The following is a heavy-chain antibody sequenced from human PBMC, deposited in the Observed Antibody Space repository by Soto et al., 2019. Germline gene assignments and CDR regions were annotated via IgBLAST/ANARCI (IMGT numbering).Heavy chain of an antibody. CDR1: GGTFSSYA. V-gene: IGHV1-69*01. J-gene: IGHJ6*02. CDR3: CIRFFYYYGMDV. CDR2: IIPIYGTA. D-gene: IGHD3-3*01. Sequence: QVQLVQSGAEVKKPGSSVKVSCKASGGTFSSYAISWVRQAPGQGLEWMGGIIPIYGTANYAQKFQGRVTITADESTSTAYMELSSLRSEDTTVYYCCIRFFYYYGMDVWGQGTTVTVSS.